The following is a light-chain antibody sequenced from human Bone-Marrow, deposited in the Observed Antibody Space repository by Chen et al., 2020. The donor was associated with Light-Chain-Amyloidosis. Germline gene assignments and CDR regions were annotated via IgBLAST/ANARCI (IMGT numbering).Light chain of an antibody. J-gene: IGLJ3*02. V-gene: IGLV3-21*02. CDR3: QVWDRSSDRPV. Sequence: SYVLTPPSPVSPPPGQAATIPCGGNNTGSTNVHWYQQTPCQPALLVDYDDSDRPSGIPGRLSGSNAANTATMTISRVEDGDEADYYCQVWDRSSDRPVFGGGTKLTVL. CDR1: NTGSTN. CDR2: DDS.